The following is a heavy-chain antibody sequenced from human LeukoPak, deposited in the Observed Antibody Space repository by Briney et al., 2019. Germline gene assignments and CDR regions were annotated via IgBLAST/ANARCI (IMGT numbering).Heavy chain of an antibody. CDR1: VFSFSSYG. CDR3: ARGLYGANWFDP. V-gene: IGHV3-33*01. CDR2: IWYDGSTK. J-gene: IGHJ5*02. D-gene: IGHD4-17*01. Sequence: GRSLRLSCAASVFSFSSYGMHWVRQAPGKGLEWVAVIWYDGSTKHYADSVKGRFTISRDNSKNTLYLQMNSLRAEDTAVYYCARGLYGANWFDPWGQGTLVTVSS.